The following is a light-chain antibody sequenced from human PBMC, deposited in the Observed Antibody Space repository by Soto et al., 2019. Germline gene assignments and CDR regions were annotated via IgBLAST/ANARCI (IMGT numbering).Light chain of an antibody. CDR3: QQYNNWPFT. V-gene: IGKV3D-15*01. CDR1: QSVSSN. CDR2: GAS. J-gene: IGKJ3*01. Sequence: EIVMTQSPATLSVSPGERATLSCRASQSVSSNLVWYQQKHGQAPRLLIYGASTRATGIPARFSGSGSGTEFTLTISSLQSEDFAVYYCQQYNNWPFTFGPGTNSGYQT.